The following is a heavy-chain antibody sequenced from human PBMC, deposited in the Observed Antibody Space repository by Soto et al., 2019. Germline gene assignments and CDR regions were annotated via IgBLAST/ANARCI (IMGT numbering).Heavy chain of an antibody. D-gene: IGHD3-9*01. CDR3: ARGGTYYDILTGTIYYYYGMDV. J-gene: IGHJ6*02. CDR1: GGSISSYY. CDR2: IYYSGST. V-gene: IGHV4-59*01. Sequence: TLYLTCTVSGGSISSYYWSWIRQPPGKGLEWIGYIYYSGSTNYNPSLKSRVTISVDTSKNQFSLKLSSVTAADTAVYYCARGGTYYDILTGTIYYYYGMDVWGQGTTVTVSS.